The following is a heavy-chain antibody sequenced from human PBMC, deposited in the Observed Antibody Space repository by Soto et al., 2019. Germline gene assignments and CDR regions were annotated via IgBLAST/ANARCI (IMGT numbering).Heavy chain of an antibody. Sequence: ETLSLTCTVSGGSISSNYWNWIRQPPGKGLEWIGYIYYNGITSYSPSLKSRVSISLDTSKNQFSLNLSSVTAADTAVYYCARDSPRTTVFGPFYYYTMDVWGPGTTVTVSS. CDR1: GGSISSNY. CDR2: IYYNGIT. CDR3: ARDSPRTTVFGPFYYYTMDV. D-gene: IGHD3-3*01. J-gene: IGHJ6*02. V-gene: IGHV4-59*01.